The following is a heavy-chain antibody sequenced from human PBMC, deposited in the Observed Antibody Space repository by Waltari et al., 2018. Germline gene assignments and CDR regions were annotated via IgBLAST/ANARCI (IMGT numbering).Heavy chain of an antibody. CDR1: GGSFRGYY. V-gene: IGHV4-34*01. J-gene: IGHJ4*02. CDR3: ARGLRIAAAGYFDY. D-gene: IGHD6-13*01. CDR2: INHSGST. Sequence: QVQLQQWGAGLLKPSETLSLTCAVYGGSFRGYYWSWIRQPPGKGLEWIGEINHSGSTNYNPSLKSRVTISVDTSKNQFSLKLSSVTAADTAVYYCARGLRIAAAGYFDYWGQGTLVTVSS.